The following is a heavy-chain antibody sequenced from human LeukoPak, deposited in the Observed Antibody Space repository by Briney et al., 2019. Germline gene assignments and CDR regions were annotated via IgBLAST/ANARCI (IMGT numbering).Heavy chain of an antibody. CDR2: ISYDGSNK. CDR3: AIGLFEEQQPY. Sequence: PGRSLRLSCAASGFTFSSYAMHWVRQAPGKGLEWVAVISYDGSNKDYADSVKGRFTISRDNAKNSLYLQMNSLRAEDTAVYYCAIGLFEEQQPYWGQGTLVTVSS. J-gene: IGHJ4*02. CDR1: GFTFSSYA. V-gene: IGHV3-30-3*01. D-gene: IGHD6-13*01.